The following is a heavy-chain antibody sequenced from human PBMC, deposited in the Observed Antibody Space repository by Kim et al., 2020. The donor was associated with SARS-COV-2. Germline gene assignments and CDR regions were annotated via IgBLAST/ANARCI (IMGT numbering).Heavy chain of an antibody. CDR3: GRIYSSSWRRLGDAFDI. Sequence: SETLSLTCAVSGGSISSSNWWSWVRQPPGKGLEWIGEIYHSGSTNYNPSLKSRVTISVDKSKNQFSLKLSPVTAADTAVYYCGRIYSSSWRRLGDAFDIWGQGTMVTVSS. CDR1: GGSISSSNW. V-gene: IGHV4-4*02. CDR2: IYHSGST. D-gene: IGHD6-13*01. J-gene: IGHJ3*02.